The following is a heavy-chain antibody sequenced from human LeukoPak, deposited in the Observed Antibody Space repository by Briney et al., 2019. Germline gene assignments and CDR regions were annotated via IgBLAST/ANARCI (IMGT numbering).Heavy chain of an antibody. Sequence: GGSLRLSCAASRFTLSSYEMNWVRQAPGKGLEWVSYFSISGRSIYYADSVKGRFTVSRDNAKNSLYLQMNSLRAEDTAVYYCTRDPYQYGMDVWGQGTTVTVSS. CDR3: TRDPYQYGMDV. V-gene: IGHV3-48*03. J-gene: IGHJ6*02. CDR1: RFTLSSYE. CDR2: FSISGRSI.